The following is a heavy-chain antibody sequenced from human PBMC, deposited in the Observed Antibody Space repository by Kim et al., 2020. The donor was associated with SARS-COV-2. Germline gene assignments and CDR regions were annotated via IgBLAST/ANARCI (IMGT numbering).Heavy chain of an antibody. Sequence: GGSLRLSCAASGFTFSNYGMHWVRQAPGKGLEWVAGISYGGSDTYYSDSVKGRFPISRDSSKNTVYLQMNGLTPEDTALYFCARLEKQWLILDYFQYWGRGTLVTVSS. CDR1: GFTFSNYG. CDR2: ISYGGSDT. J-gene: IGHJ4*02. V-gene: IGHV3-30*03. CDR3: ARLEKQWLILDYFQY. D-gene: IGHD6-19*01.